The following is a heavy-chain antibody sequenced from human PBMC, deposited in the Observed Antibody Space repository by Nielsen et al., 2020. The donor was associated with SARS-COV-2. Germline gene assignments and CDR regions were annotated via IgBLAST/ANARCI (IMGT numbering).Heavy chain of an antibody. CDR3: ARLEYGGLYDL. Sequence: GESLKISCAASGFTFSSYAMHWVRQAPGKGLEWVAVISYDGSNKYYADSVKGRFTISRDNSKNTLYLQMNSLRAEDTAVYYCARLEYGGLYDLWGQGTQVTVSS. J-gene: IGHJ4*02. V-gene: IGHV3-30-3*01. CDR2: ISYDGSNK. CDR1: GFTFSSYA. D-gene: IGHD3/OR15-3a*01.